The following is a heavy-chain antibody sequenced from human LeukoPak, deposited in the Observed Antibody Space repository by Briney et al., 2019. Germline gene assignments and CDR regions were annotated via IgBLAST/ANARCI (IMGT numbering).Heavy chain of an antibody. Sequence: PSETLSLTCTVSGGSITSGDYYWSWIRQPPGKGLEWIGYIYYTGSTYYSPSLKSRLTISIDTSKNQFSLKLSSVIAADTAVYYCARDGRGYCSTTSCYEVDSWGQGTLVTVSA. D-gene: IGHD2-2*01. J-gene: IGHJ4*02. CDR3: ARDGRGYCSTTSCYEVDS. CDR2: IYYTGST. CDR1: GGSITSGDYY. V-gene: IGHV4-30-4*01.